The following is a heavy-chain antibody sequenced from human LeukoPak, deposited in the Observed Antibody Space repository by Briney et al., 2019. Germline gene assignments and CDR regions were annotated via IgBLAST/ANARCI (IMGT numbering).Heavy chain of an antibody. CDR1: GFTFSTYE. J-gene: IGHJ4*02. CDR3: ARDGSSVYYGSGSFYDH. V-gene: IGHV3-48*03. D-gene: IGHD3-10*01. CDR2: ISSSGSTI. Sequence: PGGSLRLSCAASGFTFSTYEMNWVRQAPGKGLEWVSYISSSGSTIYYADSVKGRFTISRDNAKNSLYLQMNSLRAEDTAVYYCARDGSSVYYGSGSFYDHWGQGTLVTVSS.